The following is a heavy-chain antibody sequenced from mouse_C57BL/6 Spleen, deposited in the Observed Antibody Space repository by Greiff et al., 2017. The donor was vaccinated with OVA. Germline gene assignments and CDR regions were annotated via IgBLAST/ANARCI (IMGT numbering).Heavy chain of an antibody. CDR2: INPNNGGT. V-gene: IGHV1-22*01. D-gene: IGHD2-1*01. J-gene: IGHJ4*01. CDR3: ATGGNYHYAMDY. Sequence: EVKLQESGPELVKPGASVKMSCKASGYTFTDYNMHWVKQSHGKSLEWIGYINPNNGGTSYNQKFKGKATLTVNKSSSTAYMELRSLTSEDSAVYYCATGGNYHYAMDYWGQGTSVTVSS. CDR1: GYTFTDYN.